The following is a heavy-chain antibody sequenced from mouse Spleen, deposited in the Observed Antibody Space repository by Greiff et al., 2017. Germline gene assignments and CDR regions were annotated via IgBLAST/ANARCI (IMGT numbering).Heavy chain of an antibody. CDR1: GFTFSDYY. D-gene: IGHD1-1*01. V-gene: IGHV5-4*02. J-gene: IGHJ4*01. CDR3: AREGGSSLYYYAMDY. Sequence: EVQLVESGGGLVKPGGSLKLSCAASGFTFSDYYMYWVRQTPEKRLEWVATISDGGSYTYYPDSVKGRFTISRDNAKNNLYLQMSSLKSEDTAMYYCAREGGSSLYYYAMDYWGQGTSVTVSS. CDR2: ISDGGSYT.